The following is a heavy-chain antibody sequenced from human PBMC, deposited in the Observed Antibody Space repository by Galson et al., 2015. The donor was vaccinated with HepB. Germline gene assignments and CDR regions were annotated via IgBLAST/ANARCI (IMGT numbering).Heavy chain of an antibody. CDR1: GYTFTGYY. Sequence: SVKVSCKASGYTFTGYYMHWVRQAPGQGLEWMGWINPNSGGTNYAQKFQGWVTMTRDTSISTAYMELSRLRSDDTAVYYCARGRYDDSSSFDYWGQGTLVTVSS. D-gene: IGHD6-13*01. J-gene: IGHJ4*02. V-gene: IGHV1-2*04. CDR2: INPNSGGT. CDR3: ARGRYDDSSSFDY.